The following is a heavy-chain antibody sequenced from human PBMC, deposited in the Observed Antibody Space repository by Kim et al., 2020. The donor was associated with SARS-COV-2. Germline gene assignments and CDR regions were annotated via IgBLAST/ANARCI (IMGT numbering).Heavy chain of an antibody. Sequence: GGSLRLSCAASGFTFSDYYMSWIRQAPGKGLEWVSYISSSGSSIKYADSVKGRLTISRDNAKNSLYLQMNSLRAEDTAVYYCARGILIMVRGVMQEDAFDIWGQGTMVTVSS. CDR1: GFTFSDYY. CDR2: ISSSGSSI. V-gene: IGHV3-11*01. D-gene: IGHD3-10*01. CDR3: ARGILIMVRGVMQEDAFDI. J-gene: IGHJ3*02.